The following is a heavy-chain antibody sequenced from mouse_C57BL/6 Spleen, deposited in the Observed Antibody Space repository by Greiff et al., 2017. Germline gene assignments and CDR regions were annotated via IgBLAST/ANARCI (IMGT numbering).Heavy chain of an antibody. CDR1: GYAFSSSW. J-gene: IGHJ1*03. V-gene: IGHV1-82*01. D-gene: IGHD1-1*01. CDR2: IYPGDGDT. Sequence: VQVVESGPELVKPGASVKISCKASGYAFSSSWMNWVKQRPGKGLEWIGRIYPGDGDTNYNGKFKGKATLTADKSSSTAYMQLSSLTSEDSAVYVCARTGYYYGSRDGGYFDVWGTGTTVTVSS. CDR3: ARTGYYYGSRDGGYFDV.